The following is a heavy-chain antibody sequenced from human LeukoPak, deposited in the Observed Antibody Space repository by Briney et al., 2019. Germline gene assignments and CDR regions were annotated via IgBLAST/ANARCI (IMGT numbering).Heavy chain of an antibody. J-gene: IGHJ6*04. CDR3: ARGSLLWFGELLRYYGMDV. CDR2: IVPIFCTA. D-gene: IGHD3-10*01. CDR1: GGSFNSYA. V-gene: IGHV1-69*06. Sequence: SVTVSCKASGGSFNSYAIIWVRQAPGHGLEWRGGIVPIFCTANYAQKFPRRVTITADKSTSTAYMELSSLRSEDTAVYYCARGSLLWFGELLRYYGMDVWGKGTTVTVSS.